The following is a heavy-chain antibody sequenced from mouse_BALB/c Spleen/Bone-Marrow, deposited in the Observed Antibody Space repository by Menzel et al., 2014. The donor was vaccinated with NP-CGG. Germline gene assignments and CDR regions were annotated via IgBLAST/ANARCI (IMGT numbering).Heavy chain of an antibody. Sequence: VQLQQSGPDPVKPGASVKISCKASGYSFTGYYMHWVKQSLGKSLEWIGRVNPNNGGTSFNQKFKGKAIFTVDKSSSAAYMELRSLTSEDSAAYYCHYYGYGGAMDYWGQGTSVTVSA. CDR1: GYSFTGYY. D-gene: IGHD1-2*01. J-gene: IGHJ4*01. CDR3: HYYGYGGAMDY. V-gene: IGHV1-26*01. CDR2: VNPNNGGT.